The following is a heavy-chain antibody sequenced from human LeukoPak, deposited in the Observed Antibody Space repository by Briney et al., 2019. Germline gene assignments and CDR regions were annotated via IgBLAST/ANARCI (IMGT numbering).Heavy chain of an antibody. D-gene: IGHD4-17*01. CDR2: INHSGST. J-gene: IGHJ5*02. CDR3: ASKDDYGDLRNWFDP. Sequence: PSETLSLTCAVYGGSFSGYYWSWIRQPPGKGLEWIGEINHSGSTNYNPSLKSRVTISVDTSKNQFSLKLSSVTAADTAVYYCASKDDYGDLRNWFDPWSQGTLVTVSS. V-gene: IGHV4-34*01. CDR1: GGSFSGYY.